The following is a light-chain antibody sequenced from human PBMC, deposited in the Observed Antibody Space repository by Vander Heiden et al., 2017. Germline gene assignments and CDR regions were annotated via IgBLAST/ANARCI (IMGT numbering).Light chain of an antibody. J-gene: IGLJ3*02. CDR2: GNF. CDR3: QAYDSSLGAWV. Sequence: QSVVTQPPSVSGTFGQRVTMSCTGTSPNIGAGYNVHWYQHLPGRAPTRLSYGNFNRASGVPDRVSASKSGASASLDISGVQPDDEADYYGQAYDSSLGAWVFGGGTKLTVL. V-gene: IGLV1-40*03. CDR1: SPNIGAGYN.